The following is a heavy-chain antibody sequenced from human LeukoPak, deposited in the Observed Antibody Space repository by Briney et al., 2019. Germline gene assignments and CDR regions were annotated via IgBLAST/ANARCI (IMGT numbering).Heavy chain of an antibody. J-gene: IGHJ4*02. CDR1: GFTFSNYE. V-gene: IGHV3-7*01. CDR2: INQDGSEK. CDR3: ARPELPGWSVFFDF. D-gene: IGHD2-15*01. Sequence: GGSLRLSCAASGFTFSNYEMNWVRQAPGKGLEWVANINQDGSEKYYADSVKGRFTISRDNAEKSLYLQMNSLRAEDTAVYYCARPELPGWSVFFDFWGQGTLVTVSS.